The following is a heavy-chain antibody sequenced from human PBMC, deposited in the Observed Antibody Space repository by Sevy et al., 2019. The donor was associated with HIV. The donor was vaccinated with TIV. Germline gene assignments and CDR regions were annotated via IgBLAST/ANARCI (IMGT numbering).Heavy chain of an antibody. J-gene: IGHJ4*02. D-gene: IGHD3-16*01. CDR1: GFTLSTYW. CDR2: IWYDGTDK. V-gene: IGHV3-33*08. Sequence: GGSLRLSCAASGFTLSTYWMSWVRQAPGKGLEWVAVIWYDGTDKYYADSVQGRFTISRDNSKNTLYLQMNSLRVEDTAVYYCARYWGRDGHSIDYWGQGTLVTVSS. CDR3: ARYWGRDGHSIDY.